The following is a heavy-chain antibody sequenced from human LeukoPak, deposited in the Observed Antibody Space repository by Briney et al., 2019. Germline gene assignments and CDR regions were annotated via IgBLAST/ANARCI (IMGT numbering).Heavy chain of an antibody. D-gene: IGHD3-10*01. CDR1: GFTFSSYS. V-gene: IGHV3-48*01. J-gene: IGHJ4*02. Sequence: GGSLGLSCAASGFTFSSYSMNWVRQAPGKGLEWVSYISSSSTIYYADSVKGRFTISRDNAKNSLYLQMNSLRVEDTAVYFCARGHVPGSTRHWDFWGQGTLVTVSS. CDR2: ISSSSTI. CDR3: ARGHVPGSTRHWDF.